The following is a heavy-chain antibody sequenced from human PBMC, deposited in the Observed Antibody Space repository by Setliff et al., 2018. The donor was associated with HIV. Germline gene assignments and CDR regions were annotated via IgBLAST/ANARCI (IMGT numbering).Heavy chain of an antibody. V-gene: IGHV1-8*03. CDR3: ARNTETQYYDFWSGYSGDEFDI. J-gene: IGHJ3*02. Sequence: GASVKVSCKASGYTFTSYDINWVRQATGQGLGWMGWMNPNSGNTGYAQKFQGRVTITRNTSISTAYMELSSLRSEDTAVYYCARNTETQYYDFWSGYSGDEFDIWGQGTTVTVSS. CDR2: MNPNSGNT. CDR1: GYTFTSYD. D-gene: IGHD3-3*01.